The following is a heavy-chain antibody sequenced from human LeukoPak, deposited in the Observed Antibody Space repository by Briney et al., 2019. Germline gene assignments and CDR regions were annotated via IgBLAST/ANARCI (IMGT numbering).Heavy chain of an antibody. V-gene: IGHV4-38-2*02. CDR2: IYHSGST. CDR1: NYSISSAYY. CDR3: AREDYTNWFDP. J-gene: IGHJ5*02. Sequence: PSETLSLTCAVSNYSISSAYYWGWIRQPPGKGLEWIGSIYHSGSTYYNPSLKSRVTISVDTSKNQFSLKLSSVTAADTAVYYCAREDYTNWFDPWGQGTLVTVSS. D-gene: IGHD3-3*01.